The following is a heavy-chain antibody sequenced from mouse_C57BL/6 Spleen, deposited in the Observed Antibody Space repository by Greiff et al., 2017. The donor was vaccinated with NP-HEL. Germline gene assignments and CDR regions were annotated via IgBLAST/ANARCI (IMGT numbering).Heavy chain of an antibody. D-gene: IGHD2-3*01. CDR2: INPNNGGT. V-gene: IGHV1-26*01. CDR3: ERRGNYDGDYRGYFDY. Sequence: EVQLQQSGPELVKPGASVKISCKASGYTFTDYYMNWVKQSHGKSLEWIGDINPNNGGTSYNQKFKGKATLTVDKSSSTAYMALRSLTSEDSAVYYCERRGNYDGDYRGYFDYWGQGTTLTVSS. J-gene: IGHJ2*01. CDR1: GYTFTDYY.